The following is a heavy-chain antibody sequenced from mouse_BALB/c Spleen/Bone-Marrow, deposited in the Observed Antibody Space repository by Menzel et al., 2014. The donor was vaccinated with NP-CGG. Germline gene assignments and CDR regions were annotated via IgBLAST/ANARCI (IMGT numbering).Heavy chain of an antibody. CDR3: ASYVYGYYFDY. CDR2: IDPANGNT. CDR1: GFNVKDTY. V-gene: IGHV14-3*02. Sequence: VQLQQSGAELVKPGASVKLSCTASGFNVKDTYIHWMKQRPEQGLEWIGRIDPANGNTKYDPKFQGKATITADTSSNTAYLQLSSLTSEDTAVYYCASYVYGYYFDYWGQGTTLTVSS. D-gene: IGHD2-2*01. J-gene: IGHJ2*01.